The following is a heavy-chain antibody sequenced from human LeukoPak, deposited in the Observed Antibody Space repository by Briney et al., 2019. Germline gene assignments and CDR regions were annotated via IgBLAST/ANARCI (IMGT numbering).Heavy chain of an antibody. CDR3: VVTTRSRSFDY. Sequence: PGGSLSLCCAASGFSFSTYWMSWVRKAPGKGLEWVASIKQDGSEKKYGDSVKGRFSVSRDNAENSLFLQMDSLRAEDTAFYYCVVTTRSRSFDYWGQGTLVTVSS. CDR2: IKQDGSEK. CDR1: GFSFSTYW. V-gene: IGHV3-7*01. J-gene: IGHJ4*02. D-gene: IGHD1-1*01.